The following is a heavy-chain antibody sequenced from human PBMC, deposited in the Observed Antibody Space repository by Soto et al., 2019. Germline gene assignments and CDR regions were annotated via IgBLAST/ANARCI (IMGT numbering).Heavy chain of an antibody. J-gene: IGHJ6*02. Sequence: QLQLQESGPGLVKPSETLSLTCTVSGGSISSSSYYWGWIRQPPGKGLEWIGSIYYSGSTYYNPSLKSRVTISVDTAKNQYSLKLSSVTAADTAVYYCARHHYYGSGSYDPYYYYGMDVWGQGTTVTVSS. CDR1: GGSISSSSYY. V-gene: IGHV4-39*01. CDR3: ARHHYYGSGSYDPYYYYGMDV. CDR2: IYYSGST. D-gene: IGHD3-10*01.